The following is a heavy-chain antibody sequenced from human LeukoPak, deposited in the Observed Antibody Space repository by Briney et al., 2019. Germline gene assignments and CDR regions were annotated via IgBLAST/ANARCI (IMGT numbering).Heavy chain of an antibody. CDR1: GYTFSSYA. V-gene: IGHV3-23*01. CDR3: AKDPDHCTNGVCHNYYYMGV. Sequence: GGSLSLSCAASGYTFSSYAMSWVSQAPGKGLEWVSTISCSGGSTDYADSVKDRFTISRDNSKNTLYLQMNSLRAEDTAVYFCAKDPDHCTNGVCHNYYYMGVWGKGTTVTVSS. CDR2: ISCSGGST. J-gene: IGHJ6*03. D-gene: IGHD2-8*01.